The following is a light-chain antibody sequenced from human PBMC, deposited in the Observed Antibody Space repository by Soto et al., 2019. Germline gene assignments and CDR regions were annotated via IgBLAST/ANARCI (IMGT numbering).Light chain of an antibody. Sequence: EIVLTQSPGTLSLSLGERATLSCRASQSVSSSYLAWYQQKPRQAPRLLIYGASSRATVIPDRFSGSGSGTDFTLTISRLETEDFAVYYCQQYGSLPETFGHGTKVEIK. CDR1: QSVSSSY. V-gene: IGKV3-20*01. CDR3: QQYGSLPET. J-gene: IGKJ1*01. CDR2: GAS.